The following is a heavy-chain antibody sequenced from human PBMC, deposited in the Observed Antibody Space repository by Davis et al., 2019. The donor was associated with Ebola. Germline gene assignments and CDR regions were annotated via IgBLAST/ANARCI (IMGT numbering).Heavy chain of an antibody. D-gene: IGHD3-3*01. V-gene: IGHV3-23*01. CDR1: VITFSSYA. CDR3: ARSGLSFGVVKYHYGMDA. CDR2: ISGSGGNT. J-gene: IGHJ6*04. Sequence: GGSLRLSCADSVITFSSYAMTWVRQAPGKGLERVSAISGSGGNTYYADSVKGRFTISRDNSKKTMYLQMNSLRGEDTAVYYCARSGLSFGVVKYHYGMDAWGKGTTVTVSS.